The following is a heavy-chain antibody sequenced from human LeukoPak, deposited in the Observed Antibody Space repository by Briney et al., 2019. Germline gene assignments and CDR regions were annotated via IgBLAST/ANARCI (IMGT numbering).Heavy chain of an antibody. D-gene: IGHD4-11*01. CDR1: GFALSSNA. Sequence: GGSLRLSCAASGFALSSNAMSWVRQAPGKGLECVSAMGSNIYYADSVKGRFTISRDDSKNTLYLQMNSLILEDTAVYYCAKDDGLHNFDYWGQGTLVTVSS. J-gene: IGHJ4*02. V-gene: IGHV3-23*01. CDR2: MGSNI. CDR3: AKDDGLHNFDY.